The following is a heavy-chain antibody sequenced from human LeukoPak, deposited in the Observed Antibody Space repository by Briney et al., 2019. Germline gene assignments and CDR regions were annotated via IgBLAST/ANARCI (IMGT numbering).Heavy chain of an antibody. CDR2: IKQDGSEK. CDR1: GFTFSSYW. V-gene: IGHV3-7*01. Sequence: GGSLRLSCAASGFTFSSYWMSWVRQAPGKGLEWVANIKQDGSEKYYVDSVKGRFTISRDNAKNSLYLKMNSLRAEDTAVYYCARVGYSYGPYYYGMDVWGQGTTVTVSS. D-gene: IGHD5-18*01. J-gene: IGHJ6*02. CDR3: ARVGYSYGPYYYGMDV.